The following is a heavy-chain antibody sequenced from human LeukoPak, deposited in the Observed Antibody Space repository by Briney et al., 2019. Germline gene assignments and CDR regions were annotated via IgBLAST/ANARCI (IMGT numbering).Heavy chain of an antibody. J-gene: IGHJ6*02. V-gene: IGHV3-23*01. CDR2: TSGSGGST. CDR1: GFTFSSYA. D-gene: IGHD3-10*01. Sequence: GGSLRLSCAASGFTFSSYAMSWVRQAPGKGLEWVSATSGSGGSTYYADSVKGRFTISRDNSKNTLYLQMNSLRAEDTAVYYCAKITRHYYGMDVWGQGTTVTVSS. CDR3: AKITRHYYGMDV.